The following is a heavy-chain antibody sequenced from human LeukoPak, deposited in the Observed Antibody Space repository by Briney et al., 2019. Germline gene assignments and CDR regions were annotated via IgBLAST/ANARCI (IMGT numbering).Heavy chain of an antibody. D-gene: IGHD3-16*01. CDR1: GFTVSGTH. CDR2: MYTGGTT. Sequence: PGGSLRLSCAASGFTVSGTHMSWVRQAPGKGLEWVSSMYTGGTTYYADSVKGRFTICRDNSRNTLFLHMSSLRADDTAVYYCAKDDATSGGGLASWGQGTLVTVSS. V-gene: IGHV3-66*02. CDR3: AKDDATSGGGLAS. J-gene: IGHJ4*02.